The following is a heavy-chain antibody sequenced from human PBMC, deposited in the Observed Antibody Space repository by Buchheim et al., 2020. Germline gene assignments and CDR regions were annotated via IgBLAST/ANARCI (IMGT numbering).Heavy chain of an antibody. CDR3: ASPPDAPYYYGSGSYTIDDY. J-gene: IGHJ4*02. CDR2: ISYDGSNK. V-gene: IGHV3-30*04. D-gene: IGHD3-10*01. Sequence: QVQLVESGGGVVQPGRSLRLSCAASGFTFSSYAMHWVRQAPGKGLEWVAVISYDGSNKYYADSVKGRFTIPRDNSNNTLDLQMNSLRAEDTAVYYCASPPDAPYYYGSGSYTIDDYWCQGTL. CDR1: GFTFSSYA.